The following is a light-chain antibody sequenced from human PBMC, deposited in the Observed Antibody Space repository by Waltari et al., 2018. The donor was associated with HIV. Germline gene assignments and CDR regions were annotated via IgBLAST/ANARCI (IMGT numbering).Light chain of an antibody. CDR3: QQYNNWPLT. Sequence: EIMMTQSPATLSASPGERATLSCRASQSVSSNLAWYQQKPGQAPRLLIYGASTRATGIPARFSGSGSGTDFTLTISSLQSEDFAVYYCQQYNNWPLTFGGGTKVEIK. J-gene: IGKJ4*01. V-gene: IGKV3-15*01. CDR1: QSVSSN. CDR2: GAS.